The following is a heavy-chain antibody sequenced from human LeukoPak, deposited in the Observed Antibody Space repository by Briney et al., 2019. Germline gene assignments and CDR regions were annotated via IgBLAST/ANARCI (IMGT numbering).Heavy chain of an antibody. Sequence: GGSLTLPCAASGFSFNNAWMSWVGQAPGKGLEWAGCIKSKTDRGTTDYAAPVKGRFTISRHDSIHTLYLQMNRLKTDDTAVYYCTTDDEVAAAGSGLDYWGQGTQVTVSS. J-gene: IGHJ4*02. CDR2: IKSKTDRGTT. CDR1: GFSFNNAW. D-gene: IGHD6-13*01. CDR3: TTDDEVAAAGSGLDY. V-gene: IGHV3-15*01.